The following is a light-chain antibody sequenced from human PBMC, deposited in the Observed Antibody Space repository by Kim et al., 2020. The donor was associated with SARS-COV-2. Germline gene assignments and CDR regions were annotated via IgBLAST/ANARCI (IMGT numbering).Light chain of an antibody. J-gene: IGLJ1*01. Sequence: GQSSTISCTGTRCGVGGYNYVSWYQQHPGKAPKLMIYDVSNRPSGVPNRFSGSKSGNTASLTVSGLQAEDEADYYCSSYTSSSTLVFGTGTKVTVL. CDR3: SSYTSSSTLV. CDR1: RCGVGGYNY. CDR2: DVS. V-gene: IGLV2-14*04.